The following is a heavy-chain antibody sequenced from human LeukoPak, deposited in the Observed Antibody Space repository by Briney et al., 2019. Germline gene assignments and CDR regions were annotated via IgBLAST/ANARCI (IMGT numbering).Heavy chain of an antibody. D-gene: IGHD2-2*02. V-gene: IGHV4-39*07. J-gene: IGHJ5*02. Sequence: PSETLSLTCTVSGGSISSSSYYWGWIRQPPGKGLERIGSIYYSGSTYYNPSLKSRVTISVDTSKNQFSLKLSSVTAADTAVYYCARDEIKYCSSTSCHSNWFDPWGQGTLVTVSS. CDR1: GGSISSSSYY. CDR2: IYYSGST. CDR3: ARDEIKYCSSTSCHSNWFDP.